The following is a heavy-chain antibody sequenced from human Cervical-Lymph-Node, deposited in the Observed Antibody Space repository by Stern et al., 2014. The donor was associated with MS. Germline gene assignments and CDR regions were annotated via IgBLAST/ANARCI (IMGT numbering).Heavy chain of an antibody. CDR3: ARDNDDHGMDV. D-gene: IGHD2-8*01. Sequence: VKLVESGAEVKKPGSSVKVSCKASGGTFINHAISWVRQAPGQGLEWMGGFIPIFGTTDYAQKFQGRGTISADDTASPAYMELSSLRSQDTAVYYCARDNDDHGMDVWGQGTTVIVSS. V-gene: IGHV1-69*01. CDR2: FIPIFGTT. J-gene: IGHJ6*02. CDR1: GGTFINHA.